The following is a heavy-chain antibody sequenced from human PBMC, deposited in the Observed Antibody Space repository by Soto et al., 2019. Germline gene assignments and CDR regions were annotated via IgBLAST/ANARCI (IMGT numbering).Heavy chain of an antibody. V-gene: IGHV1-18*01. CDR3: ARVVSGWYIDY. Sequence: ASVKVSCKASGYTFSTYGITWVRQAPGQGLECMGWISANNGNTHYAEKLQGRVAMTTDTSTSTAYMELGSLRSDDTAIYYCARVVSGWYIDYWGQGTQVTVSS. CDR1: GYTFSTYG. J-gene: IGHJ4*02. D-gene: IGHD6-19*01. CDR2: ISANNGNT.